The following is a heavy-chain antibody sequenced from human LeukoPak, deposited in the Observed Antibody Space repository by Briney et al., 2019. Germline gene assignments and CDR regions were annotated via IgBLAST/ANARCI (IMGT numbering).Heavy chain of an antibody. CDR1: GYTLTELS. J-gene: IGHJ4*02. D-gene: IGHD3-22*01. CDR3: ATSSSVYYDSSGYYTPFDY. Sequence: ASVKVSCKVSGYTLTELSMHWVRQAPGKGLEWMGGFDPEDGETIYGQKFQGRVTMTEDTPTDTAYMELSSLRSEDTAVYYCATSSSVYYDSSGYYTPFDYWGQGTLVTVSS. V-gene: IGHV1-24*01. CDR2: FDPEDGET.